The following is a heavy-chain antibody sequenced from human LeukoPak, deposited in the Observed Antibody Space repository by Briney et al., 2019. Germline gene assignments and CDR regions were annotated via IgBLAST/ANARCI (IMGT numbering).Heavy chain of an antibody. CDR3: ARDDGVITLDY. V-gene: IGHV3-21*01. CDR2: ISSSSSYI. J-gene: IGHJ4*02. CDR1: GFTFSSYS. D-gene: IGHD3-22*01. Sequence: GGCLRLSCAASGFTFSSYSMNWVRQAPGKGLEWVSSISSSSSYIYYADSVKGRFTISRDNAKNSLYLQMNSLRAEDTAVYYCARDDGVITLDYWGQGTLVTVSS.